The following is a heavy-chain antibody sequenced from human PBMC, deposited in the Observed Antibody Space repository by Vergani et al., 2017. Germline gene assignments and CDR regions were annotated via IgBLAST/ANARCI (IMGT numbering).Heavy chain of an antibody. CDR1: GYTFTGYY. CDR2: INPSGGST. D-gene: IGHD3-22*01. V-gene: IGHV1-46*01. J-gene: IGHJ5*02. CDR3: ARAPYYDSSGYYYLFDP. Sequence: QVQLVQSGAEVKKPGASVKVSCKASGYTFTGYYMHWVRQAPGQGLEWMGIINPSGGSTSYAQKFQGRVTMTRDTSTSTVYMELSSLRSEDTAVYYCARAPYYDSSGYYYLFDPWGQGTLVTVSS.